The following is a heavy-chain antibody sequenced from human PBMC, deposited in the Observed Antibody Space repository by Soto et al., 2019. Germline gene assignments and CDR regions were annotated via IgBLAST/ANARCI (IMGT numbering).Heavy chain of an antibody. Sequence: RRLDCAASGFTFSIYRMNWVRQAPGKGLEWVSSISSSSSYIYYADSVKGRFTISRDNAKNSLYLQMNSLRAEDTAVYYCARGGGYYYDSSGSNPDGMDVWGQGTTVTVSS. CDR2: ISSSSSYI. CDR1: GFTFSIYR. V-gene: IGHV3-21*01. CDR3: ARGGGYYYDSSGSNPDGMDV. J-gene: IGHJ6*02. D-gene: IGHD3-22*01.